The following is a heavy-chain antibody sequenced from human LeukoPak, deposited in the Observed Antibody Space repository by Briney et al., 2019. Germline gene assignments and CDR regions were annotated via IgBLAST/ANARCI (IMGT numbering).Heavy chain of an antibody. J-gene: IGHJ4*02. D-gene: IGHD6-13*01. Sequence: GGSLRLSCAASGFTFDDYTMHWVRQAPGKGLEWVSLISWDGGRKHYADSVKGRFTISRDNSKNSLYLRMNSLRSEDTALYYCAKDVGAAADPYHFDYWGQGTLVTVSS. V-gene: IGHV3-43*01. CDR3: AKDVGAAADPYHFDY. CDR1: GFTFDDYT. CDR2: ISWDGGRK.